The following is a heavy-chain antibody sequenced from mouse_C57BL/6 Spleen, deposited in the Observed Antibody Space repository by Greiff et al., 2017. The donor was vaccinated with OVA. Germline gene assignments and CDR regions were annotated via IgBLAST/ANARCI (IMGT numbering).Heavy chain of an antibody. D-gene: IGHD1-1*01. CDR2: ISDGGSYT. V-gene: IGHV5-4*01. CDR1: GFTFSSYA. Sequence: EVKLVESGGGLVKPGGSLKLSCAASGFTFSSYAMSWVRQTPEKRLEWVATISDGGSYTYYPDNVKGRFTISRDNAKNNLYLQMSHLKSEDTAMYYCERDSGSSYAMDYWGQGTSVTVSS. J-gene: IGHJ4*01. CDR3: ERDSGSSYAMDY.